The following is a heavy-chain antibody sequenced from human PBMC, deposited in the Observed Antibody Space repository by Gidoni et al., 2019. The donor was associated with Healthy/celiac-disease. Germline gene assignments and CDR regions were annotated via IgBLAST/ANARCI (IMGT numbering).Heavy chain of an antibody. Sequence: EVQLVESGGGLVQPGGSLRLSCAASGFTVSSNYMSWVRQAPGKWLEWVSVIYSGGSTYYADSVKGRFTISRDNSKNTLYLQMNSLRAEDTAVYYCARQPWGYYDSSGYANYFDYWGQGTLVTVSS. CDR3: ARQPWGYYDSSGYANYFDY. J-gene: IGHJ4*02. V-gene: IGHV3-66*02. CDR1: GFTVSSNY. CDR2: IYSGGST. D-gene: IGHD3-22*01.